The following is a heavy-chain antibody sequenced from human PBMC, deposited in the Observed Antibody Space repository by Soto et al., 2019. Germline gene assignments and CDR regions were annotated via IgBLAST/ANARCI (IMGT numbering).Heavy chain of an antibody. CDR2: IYYSGST. CDR3: ARDNILGILYGGMDV. Sequence: TPETLSLTCPVSGGSISSGGYYRSWIRQHPGKGLEWIGYIYYSGSTYYNPSLKSRVTISVDTSKNQFSLKLSSVTAADTAVYYCARDNILGILYGGMDVWGQGTTVTVSS. D-gene: IGHD3-3*01. CDR1: GGSISSGGYY. V-gene: IGHV4-30-4*08. J-gene: IGHJ6*02.